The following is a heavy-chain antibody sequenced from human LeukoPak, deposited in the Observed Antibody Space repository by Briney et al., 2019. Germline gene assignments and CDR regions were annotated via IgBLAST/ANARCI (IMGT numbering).Heavy chain of an antibody. V-gene: IGHV3-21*01. Sequence: PGGSLRLSCAASGFTFSSYSMNWVRQAPGKGLEWVSSISSSSSYIYYADSVKGRFTISRDNAKNSLYLQMNSLRAEDTAVYYCARVFSSGRAPLDHWGQGTLVTVSS. D-gene: IGHD6-19*01. CDR3: ARVFSSGRAPLDH. J-gene: IGHJ4*02. CDR1: GFTFSSYS. CDR2: ISSSSSYI.